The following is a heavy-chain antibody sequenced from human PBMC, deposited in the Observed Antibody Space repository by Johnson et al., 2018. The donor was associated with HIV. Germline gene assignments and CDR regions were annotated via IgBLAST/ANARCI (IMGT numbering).Heavy chain of an antibody. Sequence: QVQLVESGGGVVQPGGSLRLSCAASGLTFSNYGSHWVRQAPGQGLEWVAFIRYDGSNKYYADSVKGRFHISRDNSKNTLHLEMNSLRAEDTAMYYCARGTIIMFRGVIGFDIWGQGTMVTVSS. CDR1: GLTFSNYG. V-gene: IGHV3-30*02. J-gene: IGHJ3*02. CDR2: IRYDGSNK. D-gene: IGHD3-10*01. CDR3: ARGTIIMFRGVIGFDI.